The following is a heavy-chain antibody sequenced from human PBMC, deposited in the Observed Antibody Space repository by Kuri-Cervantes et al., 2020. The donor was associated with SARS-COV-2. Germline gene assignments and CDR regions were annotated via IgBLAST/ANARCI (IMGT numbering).Heavy chain of an antibody. Sequence: GESLKISCAASGFTFGSYGMHWVRQAPGKGLEWVAVIWYDGSNKYYADSGKGRFTISRDNSQNTLYLHMKSLRSEDTAMYYCAKDRVGVQDFWGQGTLVTVSS. D-gene: IGHD2-21*01. J-gene: IGHJ4*02. CDR2: IWYDGSNK. V-gene: IGHV3-30*02. CDR1: GFTFGSYG. CDR3: AKDRVGVQDF.